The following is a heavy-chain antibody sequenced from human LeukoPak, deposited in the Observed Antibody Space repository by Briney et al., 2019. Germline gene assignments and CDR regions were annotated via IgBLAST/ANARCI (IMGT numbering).Heavy chain of an antibody. CDR1: GYTFTGYY. V-gene: IGHV1-2*02. CDR3: ARNMVRGVILHPSIGY. Sequence: ASVKVSCKASGYTFTGYYMHWVRQAPGQGLEWMGWINPNSGGTNYAQKFQGRVTMTRDTSISTAYMELSRLRSDDTAVYYCARNMVRGVILHPSIGYWGQGTLVTVSS. D-gene: IGHD3-10*01. CDR2: INPNSGGT. J-gene: IGHJ4*02.